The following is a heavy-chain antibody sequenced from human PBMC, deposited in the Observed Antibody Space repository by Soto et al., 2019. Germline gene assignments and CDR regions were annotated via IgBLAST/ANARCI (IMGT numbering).Heavy chain of an antibody. CDR1: GFTFSSYG. V-gene: IGHV3-30*18. CDR3: QKERSGSYPGVYVDY. Sequence: HPGGSLRLSCAASGFTFSSYGMHWVRQAPGKGLEWVAVISYDGSNKYYAYSVKGRFTISRDNSKNTLYLQMNSLRAEDTAVDYCQKERSGSYPGVYVDYGGQGTRVTVSS. J-gene: IGHJ4*02. D-gene: IGHD3-3*01. CDR2: ISYDGSNK.